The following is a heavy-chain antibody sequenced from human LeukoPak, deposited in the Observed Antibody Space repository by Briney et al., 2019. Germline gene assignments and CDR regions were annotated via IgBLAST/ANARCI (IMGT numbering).Heavy chain of an antibody. V-gene: IGHV4-4*07. D-gene: IGHD4-23*01. J-gene: IGHJ5*02. CDR3: ARDLLIYGGNGRNWFDP. CDR2: IYTSGST. CDR1: GGSISSYY. Sequence: SETLSLTCTVSGGSISSYYWSWIRQPAGKGLEWIGRIYTSGSTNYNPSLKSRVTMSVDTSKNQFSLKLSSVTAADTAVYYCARDLLIYGGNGRNWFDPWGQGTLVTVSS.